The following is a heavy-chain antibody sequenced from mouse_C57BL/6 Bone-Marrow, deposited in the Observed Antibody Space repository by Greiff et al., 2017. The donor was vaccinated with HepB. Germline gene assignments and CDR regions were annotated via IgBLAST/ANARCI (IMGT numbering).Heavy chain of an antibody. V-gene: IGHV14-4*01. D-gene: IGHD1-1*01. Sequence: EVQLQQSGAELVRPGASVKLSCTASGFNIKDDYMHWVKQRPEQGLEWIGWIDPENGDTEYASKFQGKATITADTSSNTAYLQLSSLTSEDTAVYYCTTRVVATVDYWGQGTTLTVSS. CDR1: GFNIKDDY. CDR2: IDPENGDT. CDR3: TTRVVATVDY. J-gene: IGHJ2*01.